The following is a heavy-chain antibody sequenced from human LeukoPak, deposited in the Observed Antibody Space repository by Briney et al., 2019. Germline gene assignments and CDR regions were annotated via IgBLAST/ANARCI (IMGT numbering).Heavy chain of an antibody. Sequence: SVKVSYKASGGTFSNYAVNWVRQAPGQGLEWMGGIIPIFGTAHYAQKFQGRVTITADESTSTAYMQLGSLRSEDTAVYYCARGWIAETTVVTPYNYWGQGTLVTVSS. D-gene: IGHD4-23*01. J-gene: IGHJ4*02. CDR2: IIPIFGTA. CDR3: ARGWIAETTVVTPYNY. CDR1: GGTFSNYA. V-gene: IGHV1-69*01.